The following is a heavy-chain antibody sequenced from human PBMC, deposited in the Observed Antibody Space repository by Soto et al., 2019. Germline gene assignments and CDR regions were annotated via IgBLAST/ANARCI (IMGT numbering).Heavy chain of an antibody. D-gene: IGHD6-13*01. V-gene: IGHV3-33*01. CDR3: ARGDGTGSGTDW. CDR1: GFNFSPSP. Sequence: QVQLVESGGSVVQVGRALRLSCAASGFNFSPSPMHWVRQAPGKGLECVAVLQSDGNTKYYADSVKGRFTISRDDCKSTLYLQMNGLRVEDTAVYYCARGDGTGSGTDWWGQGTLVTVFS. J-gene: IGHJ4*02. CDR2: LQSDGNTK.